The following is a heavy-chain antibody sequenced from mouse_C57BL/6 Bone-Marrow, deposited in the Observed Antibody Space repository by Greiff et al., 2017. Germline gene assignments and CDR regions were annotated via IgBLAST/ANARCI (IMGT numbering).Heavy chain of an antibody. Sequence: QVQLQQPGAELVKPGASVKLSCKASGYTFTSYWMHWVKQRPGQGLEWIGRIHPSDSDTNYNQKFKGKATFTVDKSFSTAYMQLSSLTSEDSAVYYCAIHSNYFAYWGQGTLVTVSA. V-gene: IGHV1-74*01. J-gene: IGHJ3*01. D-gene: IGHD2-5*01. CDR2: IHPSDSDT. CDR3: AIHSNYFAY. CDR1: GYTFTSYW.